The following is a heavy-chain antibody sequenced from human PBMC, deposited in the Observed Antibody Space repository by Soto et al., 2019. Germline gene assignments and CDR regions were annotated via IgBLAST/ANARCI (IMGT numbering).Heavy chain of an antibody. Sequence: HPGGSLRLSCAASGFTFSSYAMSWVRQAPGKGLEWVSAISGSGGSTYYADSVKGRFTISRDNSKNTLYLQMNSLRAEDTAVYYCAKIITILAPYYYGMDVWGQGTTVTVSS. CDR2: ISGSGGST. V-gene: IGHV3-23*01. CDR1: GFTFSSYA. D-gene: IGHD3-3*01. CDR3: AKIITILAPYYYGMDV. J-gene: IGHJ6*02.